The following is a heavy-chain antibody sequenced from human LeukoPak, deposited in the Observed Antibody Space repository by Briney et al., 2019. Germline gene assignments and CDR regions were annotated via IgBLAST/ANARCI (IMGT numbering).Heavy chain of an antibody. Sequence: SETLTLTCTVSGGFISNYYWSWIRQPPRKGLEWVWYIYYSGSTNYYPSLKSRVTMSLDTSKNQFSLKLSSVTAADTAVYYCARIMNHVAYLYYGLDVWGQGTTVTVSS. J-gene: IGHJ6*02. CDR3: ARIMNHVAYLYYGLDV. CDR2: IYYSGST. V-gene: IGHV4-59*01. D-gene: IGHD1-14*01. CDR1: GGFISNYY.